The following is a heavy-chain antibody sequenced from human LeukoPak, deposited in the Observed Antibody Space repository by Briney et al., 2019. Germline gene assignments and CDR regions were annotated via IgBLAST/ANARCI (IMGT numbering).Heavy chain of an antibody. CDR1: GGSISSYY. V-gene: IGHV4-59*01. CDR3: ARVVTLRRYYYYYYMDV. Sequence: SETLSLTCTVSGGSISSYYWSWIRQPPGKGLEWIGYIYYSGSTNYNPSLKSRVTISVDTSKNQFSLKLSSATAADTAVYYCARVVTLRRYYYYYYMDVWGKGTTVTVSS. J-gene: IGHJ6*03. CDR2: IYYSGST. D-gene: IGHD2-21*01.